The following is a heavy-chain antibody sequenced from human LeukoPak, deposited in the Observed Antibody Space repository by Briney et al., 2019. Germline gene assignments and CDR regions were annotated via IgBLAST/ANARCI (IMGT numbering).Heavy chain of an antibody. V-gene: IGHV3-30*02. J-gene: IGHJ6*03. CDR1: GFTSSIYE. CDR2: IRYDGSNK. Sequence: GGSLRLSCAASGFTSSIYEMNWVRQAPGKGLEWVAFIRYDGSNKYYADSVKGRFTISRDNSKNTLYLQMNSLRAEDTAVYYCAKAEVAAIGSGYMDVWGKGTTVTISS. CDR3: AKAEVAAIGSGYMDV. D-gene: IGHD2-15*01.